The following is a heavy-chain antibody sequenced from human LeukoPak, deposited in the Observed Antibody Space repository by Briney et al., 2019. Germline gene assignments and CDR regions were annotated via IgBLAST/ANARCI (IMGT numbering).Heavy chain of an antibody. V-gene: IGHV3-53*01. CDR3: ARVEIPWSFDY. CDR2: VYSGGDT. D-gene: IGHD2-21*01. CDR1: GFTFSDYY. Sequence: GGSLRLSCAASGFTFSDYYMSWIRQAPGERLEWDSIVYSGGDTYYADSVKGRFTMSRDNSKNMLYLQMNSLRAEDTAVYYCARVEIPWSFDYWGQGTLVTVSS. J-gene: IGHJ4*02.